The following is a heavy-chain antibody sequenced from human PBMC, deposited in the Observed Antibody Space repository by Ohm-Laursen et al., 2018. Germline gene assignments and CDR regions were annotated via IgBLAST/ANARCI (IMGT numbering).Heavy chain of an antibody. CDR3: ARSYIAACHVKWFDP. V-gene: IGHV1-2*02. Sequence: SVKVSCKASGYTFTGYYMHWVRQAPGQGLEWMGWINPNSGGTNYAQKFQGRVTMTRDTSISTAYMELSRLRSDDTAVYYCARSYIAACHVKWFDPWGQGTLVTVSS. D-gene: IGHD6-6*01. J-gene: IGHJ5*02. CDR2: INPNSGGT. CDR1: GYTFTGYY.